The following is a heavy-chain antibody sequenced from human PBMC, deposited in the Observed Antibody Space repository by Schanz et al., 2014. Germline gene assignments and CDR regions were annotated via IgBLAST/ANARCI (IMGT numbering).Heavy chain of an antibody. CDR1: RFAFSNCG. CDR3: AKLDGYAYGSMGQEYFNY. J-gene: IGHJ4*02. CDR2: IRYDASNE. Sequence: QAQLVESGGGVVQPGGSLRLSCAASRFAFSNCGMHWVRQAPGKGLEWVAFIRYDASNEYYADSVKGRFTISRDNSENTLYLQMISLRAEDTAVYYCAKLDGYAYGSMGQEYFNYWGQGTLVAVSS. V-gene: IGHV3-30*02. D-gene: IGHD5-18*01.